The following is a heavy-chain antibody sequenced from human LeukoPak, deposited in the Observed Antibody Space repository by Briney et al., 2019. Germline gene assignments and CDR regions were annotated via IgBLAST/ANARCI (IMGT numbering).Heavy chain of an antibody. CDR1: GFRFSSYD. Sequence: GGSLRLSCAVSGFRFSSYDIHWVCQSPGKGLEWVTFIESDGTKEYYADSVKGRFTISRDNSKNTVYIQMNTLRAEDTAVYYCAKEGSGWYYLDYWGQGTVVTVSS. J-gene: IGHJ4*02. D-gene: IGHD6-19*01. CDR2: IESDGTKE. V-gene: IGHV3-30*02. CDR3: AKEGSGWYYLDY.